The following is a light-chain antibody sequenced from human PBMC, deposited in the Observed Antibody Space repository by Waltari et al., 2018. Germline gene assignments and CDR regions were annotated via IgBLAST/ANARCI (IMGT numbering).Light chain of an antibody. CDR2: WAS. V-gene: IGKV4-1*01. Sequence: DIVMTQSPDSLAVSLGERATINCKSSESVLFSSRNKNHLAWYQQKPGHPPKLLLYWASTRESGVPDRFSGSGSGTEFTLTISSLQAEDVAIYYCQQYYDSPLTFGGGTKVEIK. J-gene: IGKJ4*01. CDR3: QQYYDSPLT. CDR1: ESVLFSSRNKNH.